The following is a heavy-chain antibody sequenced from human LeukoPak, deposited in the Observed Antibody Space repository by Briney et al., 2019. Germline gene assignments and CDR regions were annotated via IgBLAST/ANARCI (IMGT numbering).Heavy chain of an antibody. CDR1: GFTFGDYA. CDR3: SRDGHCTSSSCFPQNYYFYGMDV. V-gene: IGHV3-49*04. Sequence: GGSLRLSCTASGFTFGDYAVSWVRQAPGKGLEWVGFIRSKAYGGTIEYAASVKGRFTISRDDSKSIAYLQMNSLKTEDTAVYYCSRDGHCTSSSCFPQNYYFYGMDVWGHGTTVTVSS. CDR2: IRSKAYGGTI. D-gene: IGHD2-2*01. J-gene: IGHJ6*02.